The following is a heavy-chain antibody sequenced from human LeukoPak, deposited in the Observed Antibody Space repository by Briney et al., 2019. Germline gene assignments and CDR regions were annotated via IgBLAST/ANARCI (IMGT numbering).Heavy chain of an antibody. D-gene: IGHD3-3*01. CDR2: ISSSGSTI. CDR3: ARVRDYDFWSGSR. V-gene: IGHV3-11*04. J-gene: IGHJ4*02. CDR1: GFTFSNYY. Sequence: GGSLGLSRAASGFTFSNYYMSWIRQAPGKGLEWVSYISSSGSTIYYADSVKGRFTISRDNAKNSLYLQMNSLRAEDTAVYYCARVRDYDFWSGSRWGQGTLVTVSS.